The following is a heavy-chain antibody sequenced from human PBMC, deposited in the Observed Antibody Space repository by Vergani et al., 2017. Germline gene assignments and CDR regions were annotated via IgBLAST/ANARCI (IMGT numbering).Heavy chain of an antibody. J-gene: IGHJ6*04. CDR2: INSHSSVI. D-gene: IGHD2-8*02. Sequence: EVQLVESRGVLVQPGGSLRLSCAASGFTVSSNEMSWVRQAPGKGLEWLSHINSHSSVIQYADSVRGRFTVSRKNGNDSLYLQMNSLRAEDTAVYFCASGPSGSVAGSYPMDVGAKGTTVTVSS. CDR3: ASGPSGSVAGSYPMDV. V-gene: IGHV3-48*01. CDR1: GFTVSSNE.